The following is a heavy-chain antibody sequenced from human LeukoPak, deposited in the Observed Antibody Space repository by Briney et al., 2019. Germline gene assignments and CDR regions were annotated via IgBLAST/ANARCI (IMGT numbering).Heavy chain of an antibody. V-gene: IGHV1-2*02. CDR3: AREDTYGEYRPFDF. CDR1: GYSFIDYY. J-gene: IGHJ4*02. CDR2: INPSSGVT. D-gene: IGHD5-18*01. Sequence: ASVRVSCKTSGYSFIDYYIHWVRQAPGQGLEWMGWINPSSGVTKFSQELQDRVTLTRDTSLSTAYMELNSLTFDDTAIYYCAREDTYGEYRPFDFWGQGAPVTVSS.